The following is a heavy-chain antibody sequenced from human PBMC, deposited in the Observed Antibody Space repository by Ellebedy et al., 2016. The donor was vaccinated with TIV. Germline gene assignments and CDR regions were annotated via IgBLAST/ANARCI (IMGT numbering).Heavy chain of an antibody. CDR2: ISGSGGST. CDR1: GFTVSSNY. CDR3: VSENSGSFVH. J-gene: IGHJ4*02. D-gene: IGHD1-26*01. Sequence: GESLKISCAASGFTVSSNYMSWVRQAPGKGLEWVSAISGSGGSTYYADSVKGRFTISRDNSKNTLYLQMNSLNSEDTAVYYCVSENSGSFVHWGPGTLVTVSS. V-gene: IGHV3-23*01.